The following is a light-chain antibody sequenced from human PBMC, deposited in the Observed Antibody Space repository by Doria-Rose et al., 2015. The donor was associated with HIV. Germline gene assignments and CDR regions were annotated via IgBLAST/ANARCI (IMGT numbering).Light chain of an antibody. V-gene: IGKV4-1*01. CDR1: QSLLYTSKNY. Sequence: TQSPESLGMSLGERATPNCKSNQSLLYTSKNYLAWYQQKPGQPPKLLLYWASTRQSGVPARFSGSWSGTDLTLTISSLEAEDVAVYYCQQYYDTPSFGPGTTVDIK. J-gene: IGKJ3*01. CDR2: WAS. CDR3: QQYYDTPS.